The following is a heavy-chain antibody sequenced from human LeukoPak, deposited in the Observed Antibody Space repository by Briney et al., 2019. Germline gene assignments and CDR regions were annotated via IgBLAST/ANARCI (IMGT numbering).Heavy chain of an antibody. Sequence: PSETLSLTCAVSGGSISSGGYSWSWIRQPPGKGLEWIGSIYYSGSTYYNPSLKSRVTISVDTSKNQFSLKLSSVTAADTAVYYCARAYCSSTSCYPSVYYGMDVWGQGTTVTVSS. CDR3: ARAYCSSTSCYPSVYYGMDV. J-gene: IGHJ6*02. V-gene: IGHV4-39*01. CDR2: IYYSGST. CDR1: GGSISSGGYS. D-gene: IGHD2-2*01.